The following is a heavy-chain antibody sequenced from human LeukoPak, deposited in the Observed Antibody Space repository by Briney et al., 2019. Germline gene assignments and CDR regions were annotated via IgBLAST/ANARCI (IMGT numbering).Heavy chain of an antibody. CDR1: GFTFSSYA. Sequence: GSPPLSRAASGFTFSSYAMSWVRQAPGKGLEWVSAISGSGGSTYYADSVKGRFTISRDNSKNTLYLQMNSLRAEDTAVYYCAKDGAGYSSGTNDYWGQGTLVTVSS. V-gene: IGHV3-23*01. D-gene: IGHD6-19*01. J-gene: IGHJ4*02. CDR2: ISGSGGST. CDR3: AKDGAGYSSGTNDY.